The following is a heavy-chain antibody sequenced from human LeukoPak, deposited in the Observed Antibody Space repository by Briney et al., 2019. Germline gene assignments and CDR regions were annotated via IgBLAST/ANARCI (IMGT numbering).Heavy chain of an antibody. CDR2: ISAYNGNT. D-gene: IGHD4-17*01. Sequence: ASVKVSCRASGYTFTSYGISWVRQAPGQGLEWMGWISAYNGNTNYAQKLQGRVTMTTDTSTSTAYMELRSLRSDDTAVYYCARADYGDYNPHYWGQGTLVTVSS. CDR1: GYTFTSYG. J-gene: IGHJ4*02. CDR3: ARADYGDYNPHY. V-gene: IGHV1-18*01.